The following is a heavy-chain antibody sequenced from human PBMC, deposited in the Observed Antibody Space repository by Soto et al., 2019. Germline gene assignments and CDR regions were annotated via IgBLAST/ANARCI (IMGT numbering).Heavy chain of an antibody. V-gene: IGHV4-34*01. CDR1: GGSFSGYY. CDR3: ARPLYSSGWRNQYFQH. J-gene: IGHJ1*01. CDR2: INHSGST. D-gene: IGHD6-19*01. Sequence: SETLSLTCAVYGGSFSGYYWSWIRQPPGKGLEWIGEINHSGSTNYNPSLRSRVTISVDTSKNQFSLKLSSVTAADTAVYYCARPLYSSGWRNQYFQHWGQGTLVTVSS.